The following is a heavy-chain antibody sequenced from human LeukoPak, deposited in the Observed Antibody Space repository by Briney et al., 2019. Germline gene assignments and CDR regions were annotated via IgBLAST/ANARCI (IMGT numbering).Heavy chain of an antibody. CDR3: ARGGYYYDSSGYSPADECFDY. D-gene: IGHD3-22*01. V-gene: IGHV1-18*01. CDR1: GYTFTSYG. Sequence: GASVKVSCKASGYTFTSYGISWVRQAPGQGLEWMGWISAYNGNTNYAQKLQGRVTMTTDTSTSTVYMELSSLRSEDTAVYYCARGGYYYDSSGYSPADECFDYWGQGTLVTVSS. CDR2: ISAYNGNT. J-gene: IGHJ4*02.